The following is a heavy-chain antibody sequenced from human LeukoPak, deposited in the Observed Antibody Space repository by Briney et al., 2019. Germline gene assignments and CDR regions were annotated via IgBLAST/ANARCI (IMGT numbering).Heavy chain of an antibody. J-gene: IGHJ1*01. CDR2: IQYDGGNK. CDR1: GFTFSSYW. V-gene: IGHV3-30*02. Sequence: PGGSLRLSCAASGFTFSSYWMSWVRQAPGKGLEWVAFIQYDGGNKYYADSVKGRFTISRDNSKNTLYLQMNSLRAEDTAVYYCAKDRFTVTVPEYFHHWGQGTLVTVSS. CDR3: AKDRFTVTVPEYFHH. D-gene: IGHD4-17*01.